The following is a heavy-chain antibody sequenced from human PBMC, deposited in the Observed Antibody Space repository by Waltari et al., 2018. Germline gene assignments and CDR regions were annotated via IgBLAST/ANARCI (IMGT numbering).Heavy chain of an antibody. J-gene: IGHJ4*02. CDR1: GYSFTSYW. Sequence: EVQLVQSGAEVKKPGESLKISCKGSGYSFTSYWIGWVRQMPGKGLEWMGIIYPGDSDTRYSPSFQGQVTSSADKSISTAYLQWSSLKASDTAMYYCARPAFNYDFWSGGLNVDYWGQGTLVTVSS. CDR3: ARPAFNYDFWSGGLNVDY. CDR2: IYPGDSDT. V-gene: IGHV5-51*01. D-gene: IGHD3-3*01.